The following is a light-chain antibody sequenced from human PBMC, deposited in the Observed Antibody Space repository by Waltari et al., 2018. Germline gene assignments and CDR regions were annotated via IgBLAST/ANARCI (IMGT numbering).Light chain of an antibody. J-gene: IGKJ1*01. CDR2: HAS. CDR3: QHYVNLPAT. V-gene: IGKV3-20*01. CDR1: QSISHY. Sequence: EVVLTQSPGTLSLSPGEGATLSCRASQSISHYLPWYQQTPGQAPRLLVYHASSRATGIPGRFSGSGSGTDFSLTSSRLEAEDFAVYYCQHYVNLPATFGQGTKVEI.